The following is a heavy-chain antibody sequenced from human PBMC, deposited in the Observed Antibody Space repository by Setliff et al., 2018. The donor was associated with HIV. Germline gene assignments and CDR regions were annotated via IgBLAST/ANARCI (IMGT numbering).Heavy chain of an antibody. CDR2: ISYTGST. V-gene: IGHV4-39*01. J-gene: IGHJ4*02. D-gene: IGHD3-9*01. CDR1: GGSISSTSYY. Sequence: SETLSLTCTVSGGSISSTSYYWGWIRQPPGKGLEWIGTISYTGSTYYDPSLKSRVTISLDTSKNQFILKLSSVTAPDTAIYYCARQTWEYYDTLTGYYRSPKNFDSWGQGTLVTVSS. CDR3: ARQTWEYYDTLTGYYRSPKNFDS.